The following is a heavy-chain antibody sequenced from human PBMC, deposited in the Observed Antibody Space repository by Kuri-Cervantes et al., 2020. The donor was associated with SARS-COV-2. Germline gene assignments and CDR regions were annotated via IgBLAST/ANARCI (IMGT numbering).Heavy chain of an antibody. J-gene: IGHJ6*02. V-gene: IGHV1-46*01. Sequence: GESLKISCAASGFTFTSYYMHWVRQAPGQGLEWMGIINPSGGSTSYAQKFQGRVTMTRDTSTSTVYMELSSLRSEDTAVYYCAREPYYGSARDYYGMDVWGQGTTVTVSS. D-gene: IGHD3-10*01. CDR2: INPSGGST. CDR3: AREPYYGSARDYYGMDV. CDR1: GFTFTSYY.